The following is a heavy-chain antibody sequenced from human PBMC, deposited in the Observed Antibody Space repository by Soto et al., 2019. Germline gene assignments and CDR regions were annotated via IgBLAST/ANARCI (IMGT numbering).Heavy chain of an antibody. CDR1: GFTFSSYW. CDR3: ARVFERSGNWNFFLYYYYMDV. D-gene: IGHD1-7*01. Sequence: PGGSLRLSCAASGFTFSSYWMSWVRQAPGKGLEWVANIKQDGSEKYYADSVKGRFTISRDNAKNSLYLQMNSLRAEDTAVYYCARVFERSGNWNFFLYYYYMDVWGKGTTVTVSS. J-gene: IGHJ6*03. V-gene: IGHV3-7*01. CDR2: IKQDGSEK.